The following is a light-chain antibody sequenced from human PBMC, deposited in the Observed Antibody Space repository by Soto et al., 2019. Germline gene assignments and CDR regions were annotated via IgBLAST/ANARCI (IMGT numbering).Light chain of an antibody. V-gene: IGKV1-39*01. CDR3: QQYNSYSPLT. J-gene: IGKJ4*01. CDR1: QSISSY. Sequence: DIQMTQPPSSLSASVGDRVTITCRASQSISSYLNWYQQKPGKAPKLLIYAASSLQSGVPSRFSGSGSGTEFTLTISSLQPDDFATYYCQQYNSYSPLTFGGGTKV. CDR2: AAS.